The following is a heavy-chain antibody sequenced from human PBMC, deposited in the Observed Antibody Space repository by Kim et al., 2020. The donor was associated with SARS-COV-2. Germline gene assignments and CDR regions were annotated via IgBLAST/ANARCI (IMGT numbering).Heavy chain of an antibody. V-gene: IGHV3-21*01. Sequence: GGSLRLSCAASGFTFSSYSMNWVRQAPGKGLEWVSFISNSSSYIYYADSVKGRFTISRDNAKNSLYLQMNSLRAEDTAVYYCAHGHYDYVWGYYEFDYWGQGTLVTVSS. D-gene: IGHD3-16*01. CDR2: ISNSSSYI. J-gene: IGHJ4*02. CDR1: GFTFSSYS. CDR3: AHGHYDYVWGYYEFDY.